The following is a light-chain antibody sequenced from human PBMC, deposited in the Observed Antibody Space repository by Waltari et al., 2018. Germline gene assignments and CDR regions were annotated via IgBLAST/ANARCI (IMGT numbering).Light chain of an antibody. CDR2: SVT. J-gene: IGLJ3*02. Sequence: QSALTQPASVSGSPGQSITIPCTGTSSNIGDYNLVSWFQHHPGKGPELVLYSVTKRPSGISDRFSGSKSGNTASLTISALQADDEADYYCCSYSTSGSWMFGGGTKVTVL. CDR1: SSNIGDYNL. CDR3: CSYSTSGSWM. V-gene: IGLV2-23*02.